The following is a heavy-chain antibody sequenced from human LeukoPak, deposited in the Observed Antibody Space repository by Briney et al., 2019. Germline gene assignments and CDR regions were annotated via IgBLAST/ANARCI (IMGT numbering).Heavy chain of an antibody. J-gene: IGHJ4*02. CDR2: IYYSGST. D-gene: IGHD3-9*01. Sequence: SETLSLTCTVSGGSISSYYWSWIRQPPGKGLEWIGYIYYSGSTNYNPSLKSRVTISVDTSKNQFSLKLSSATAADTAVYYCAREGGPYYDILTGYYGGYFDYWGQGTLVTVSS. CDR1: GGSISSYY. CDR3: AREGGPYYDILTGYYGGYFDY. V-gene: IGHV4-59*01.